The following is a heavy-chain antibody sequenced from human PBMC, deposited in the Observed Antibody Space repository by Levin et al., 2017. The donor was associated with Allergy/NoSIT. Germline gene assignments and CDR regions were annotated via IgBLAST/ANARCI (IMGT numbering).Heavy chain of an antibody. J-gene: IGHJ4*02. Sequence: QSGGSLRLSCAASGFTFSSYYMSWVRQAPGKGLEWVANIVQDGSQKSYVDSVKGRFTISRDNAKNSLYLQMNSLRADDTAVYYCARAHTSDCTCPGYWGQGTLVSVSS. D-gene: IGHD2-21*02. CDR3: ARAHTSDCTCPGY. CDR1: GFTFSSYY. V-gene: IGHV3-7*04. CDR2: IVQDGSQK.